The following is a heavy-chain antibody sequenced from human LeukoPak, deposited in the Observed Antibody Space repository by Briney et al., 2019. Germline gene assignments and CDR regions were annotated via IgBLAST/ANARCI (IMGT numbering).Heavy chain of an antibody. J-gene: IGHJ4*02. V-gene: IGHV3-23*01. D-gene: IGHD5-12*01. CDR1: GYTFSTHS. Sequence: GGSLRLSCTASGYTFSTHSVNTVRQAPRKGLEWGSVIWGNGATTYYADSVKGRFTISRDNSMNTVYLRMNSLRAEDTAIYYCAKDQRPDTGYDIDYWGQGTLVTVSS. CDR2: IWGNGATT. CDR3: AKDQRPDTGYDIDY.